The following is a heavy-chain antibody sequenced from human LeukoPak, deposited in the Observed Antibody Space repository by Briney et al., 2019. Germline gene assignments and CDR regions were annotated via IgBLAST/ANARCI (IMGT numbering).Heavy chain of an antibody. CDR1: GFTFSSYA. CDR3: ARAYSRESGYDFVFEK. V-gene: IGHV3-33*08. CDR2: IRFDGSTK. D-gene: IGHD5-12*01. J-gene: IGHJ4*02. Sequence: GGSLRLSCAASGFTFSSYAMSWVRQAPGKGLEWVAVIRFDGSTKYYADSVKGRFTISRDNSKNTVYLEMNSLRAEDTAVYYCARAYSRESGYDFVFEKRGQGTLVSVSS.